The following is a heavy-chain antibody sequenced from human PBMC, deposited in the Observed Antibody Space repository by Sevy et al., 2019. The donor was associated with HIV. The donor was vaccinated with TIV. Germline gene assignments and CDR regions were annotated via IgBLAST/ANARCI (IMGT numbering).Heavy chain of an antibody. CDR1: GYSISSGYY. D-gene: IGHD3-10*01. CDR2: IYHSGST. V-gene: IGHV4-38-2*01. CDR3: ARGGLWFGELLWDY. Sequence: SETLSLTCAVSGYSISSGYYWGWIRQPPGKGLEWIGSIYHSGSTYYNPSLKSRVTISVDTSKNQFSLKLSSVTVADTAVYYCARGGLWFGELLWDYWGQGTLVTVSS. J-gene: IGHJ4*02.